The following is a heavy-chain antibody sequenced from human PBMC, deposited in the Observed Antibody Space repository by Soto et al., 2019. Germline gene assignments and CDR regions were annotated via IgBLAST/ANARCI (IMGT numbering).Heavy chain of an antibody. CDR1: GGTFSSYT. CDR3: ATVGGGGNDY. D-gene: IGHD3-16*01. Sequence: QVQLVQSGAEVKKPGSSVKVSCKASGGTFSSYTISWVRQAPGQGREWMGRIIPILGIANYAQKFQGRVTITADKSTSTAYMELSSLRSEDTAVYYCATVGGGGNDYWGQGTLVTVSS. CDR2: IIPILGIA. V-gene: IGHV1-69*02. J-gene: IGHJ4*02.